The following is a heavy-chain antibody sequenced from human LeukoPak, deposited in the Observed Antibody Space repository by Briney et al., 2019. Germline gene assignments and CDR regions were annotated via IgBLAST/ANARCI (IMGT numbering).Heavy chain of an antibody. CDR1: GGSISSYY. J-gene: IGHJ6*03. D-gene: IGHD3/OR15-3a*01. CDR2: IYSSGRT. CDR3: ARDGWTRSGYYYYYMDV. Sequence: PSETLSLTCTVSGGSISSYYWSWIRQPAGKGLEWIGRIYSSGRTNYNSSLESRVTISVDKSKNKLSLKLSSVTAADTAVYYCARDGWTRSGYYYYYMDVWGKGTTVTVSS. V-gene: IGHV4-4*07.